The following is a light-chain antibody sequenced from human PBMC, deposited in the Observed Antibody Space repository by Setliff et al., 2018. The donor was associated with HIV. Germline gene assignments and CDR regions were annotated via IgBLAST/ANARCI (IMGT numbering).Light chain of an antibody. J-gene: IGLJ1*01. V-gene: IGLV2-14*01. CDR2: QLI. CDR3: SASRPSRTLVV. CDR1: NSDIGGYNY. Sequence: SVLTQPASVSGSPGQSITISCTGTNSDIGGYNYVSWYQQLPGEAPKLIIFQLINRPSGVSDRFSGSKSGNTASLTISGLRAEDEADYYCSASRPSRTLVVFGTGTKVTVL.